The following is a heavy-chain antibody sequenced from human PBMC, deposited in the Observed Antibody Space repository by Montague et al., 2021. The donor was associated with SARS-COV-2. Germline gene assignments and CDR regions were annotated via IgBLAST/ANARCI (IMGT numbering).Heavy chain of an antibody. D-gene: IGHD3-10*01. J-gene: IGHJ4*02. CDR2: XYWGDEK. CDR3: VHYASGSYYFHY. Sequence: PALVKPTQTLTLTYTFSGFSITTGTMGVGWIRQPPGKALEWLALXYWGDEKRFSPSLKSRLTITKDTFKDQVVLRMTNMDPVDTATYYCVHYASGSYYFHYWGQGTLVTVSS. V-gene: IGHV2-5*02. CDR1: GFSITTGTMG.